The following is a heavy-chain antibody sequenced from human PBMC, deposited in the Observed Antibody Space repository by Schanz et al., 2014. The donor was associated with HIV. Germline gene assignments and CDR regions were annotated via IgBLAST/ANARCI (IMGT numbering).Heavy chain of an antibody. CDR1: GASISSDGYY. CDR3: ARDLSLASSTPTLAFDI. J-gene: IGHJ3*02. CDR2: IHSSGST. D-gene: IGHD2-2*01. Sequence: QVQLQESGPRLVKPSQTLSLTCTVSGASISSDGYYWSWIRQHPGRGLEWIGYIHSSGSTSYYPSLKSRVTISVDTSKIQFSLKLSSVTAADTAVYYCARDLSLASSTPTLAFDIWGQGTMVTVSS. V-gene: IGHV4-31*03.